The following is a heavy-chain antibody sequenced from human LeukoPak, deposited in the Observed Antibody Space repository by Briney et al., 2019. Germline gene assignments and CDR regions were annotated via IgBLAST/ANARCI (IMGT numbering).Heavy chain of an antibody. D-gene: IGHD6-6*01. CDR3: ARPRGSSSGNWFDP. CDR2: IYPDDSET. CDR1: GYRFTSYW. Sequence: KSGESLKISCKGSGYRFTSYWIGWVRQVPGKGLEWMGIIYPDDSETKYSPSFQGQVTISADKSISTAYLQWSSLKASDTAIYYCARPRGSSSGNWFDPWGQGTLVTVSS. J-gene: IGHJ5*02. V-gene: IGHV5-51*01.